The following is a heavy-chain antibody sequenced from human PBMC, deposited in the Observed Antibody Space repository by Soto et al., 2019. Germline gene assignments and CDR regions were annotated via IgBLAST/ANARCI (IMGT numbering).Heavy chain of an antibody. CDR1: GFTFSSYG. CDR3: ARGQNYYYDNIGYFYFDQ. J-gene: IGHJ4*02. CDR2: ISYDGSNK. D-gene: IGHD3-22*01. Sequence: PGGSLRLSCAASGFTFSSYGMHWVRQAPGKGLEWVAVISYDGSNKYYADSVKGRFTISRDNSKNTLYLQMNSLRAEDTAVYYCARGQNYYYDNIGYFYFDQWGQGALVTVSS. V-gene: IGHV3-30*03.